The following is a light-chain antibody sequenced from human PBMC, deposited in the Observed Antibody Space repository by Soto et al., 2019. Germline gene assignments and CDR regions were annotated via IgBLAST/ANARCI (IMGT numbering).Light chain of an antibody. CDR1: QSVSSSY. CDR2: GAS. J-gene: IGKJ1*01. CDR3: QQYNNWPLWT. Sequence: EIVLTQSPGTLSLSPGERATLSCRASQSVSSSYLAWYQQKPGQAPRLLIYGASSRATGIPDRFSGSGSGTEFTLTISSLQSEDFAVYYCQQYNNWPLWTFGQGTKVEIK. V-gene: IGKV3-20*01.